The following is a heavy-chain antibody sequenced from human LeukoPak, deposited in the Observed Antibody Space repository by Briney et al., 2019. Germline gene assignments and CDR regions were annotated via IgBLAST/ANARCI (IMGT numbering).Heavy chain of an antibody. V-gene: IGHV3-23*01. Sequence: GGSLRLSCAASGFTFSSYAMSWVRQAPGKGLEWVSAISGSGGSTYYADSVKGRFTISRDNPKNTLYLQMNSLRAEDTAVYYCANGGGWLRGDLVYWGQGTLVTVSS. CDR3: ANGGGWLRGDLVY. CDR2: ISGSGGST. J-gene: IGHJ4*02. CDR1: GFTFSSYA. D-gene: IGHD2-15*01.